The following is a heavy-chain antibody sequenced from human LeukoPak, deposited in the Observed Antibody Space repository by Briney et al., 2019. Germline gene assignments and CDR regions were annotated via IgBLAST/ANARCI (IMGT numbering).Heavy chain of an antibody. CDR3: ARDHKV. V-gene: IGHV1-69*13. J-gene: IGHJ4*02. CDR1: GYTFTDYY. CDR2: IIPIFGTA. Sequence: GASVKVSCKASGYTFTDYYMHYVRQAPGQGLEWMGGIIPIFGTANYAQKFQGRVTITADESTSTAYMELSSLRSEDTAVYYCARDHKVWGQGTLVTVSS.